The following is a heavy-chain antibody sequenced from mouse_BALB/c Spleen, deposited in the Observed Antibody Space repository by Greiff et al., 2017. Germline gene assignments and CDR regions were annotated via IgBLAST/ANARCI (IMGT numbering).Heavy chain of an antibody. CDR2: IYPGNSDT. CDR1: GYSFTSYW. J-gene: IGHJ3*01. Sequence: VHVKQSGTVLARPGASVKMSCTASGYSFTSYWMHWVKQRPGQGLEWIGAIYPGNSDTSYTQKFKGKAKLTAVTSASTAYMVLSSLTNEDSAVYYCTSSNDYDGTWFAYWGQGTLVTVSA. CDR3: TSSNDYDGTWFAY. D-gene: IGHD2-4*01. V-gene: IGHV1-5*01.